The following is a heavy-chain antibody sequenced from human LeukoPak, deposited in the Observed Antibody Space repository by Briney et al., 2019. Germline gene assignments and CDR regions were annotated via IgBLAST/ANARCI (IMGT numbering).Heavy chain of an antibody. Sequence: PSETLSLTCTVSGGSVSSGSYYWSWIRQPPGTGLEWIGYIYYSGSTNYNPSLKSRVTISVDTSKNQFSLKLSSVTAADTAVYYCARDYYDSRGRGFDYWGQGTLVTVSS. J-gene: IGHJ4*02. CDR1: GGSVSSGSYY. CDR3: ARDYYDSRGRGFDY. V-gene: IGHV4-61*01. CDR2: IYYSGST. D-gene: IGHD3-22*01.